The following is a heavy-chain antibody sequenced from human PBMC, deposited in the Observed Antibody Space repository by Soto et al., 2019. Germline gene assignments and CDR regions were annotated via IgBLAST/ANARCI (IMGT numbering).Heavy chain of an antibody. V-gene: IGHV4-31*03. J-gene: IGHJ6*02. CDR2: IYYSGST. D-gene: IGHD5-18*01. CDR3: ARDGSDTATREVGYYYGMDV. Sequence: QVQLQESGPGLVKPSQPLSLTCTVSGGSISSGGYYWSWIRQHPGKGLEWIGYIYYSGSTYYNPSLKSRVTISVDTSKNQFSLKLSSVTAADTAVYYCARDGSDTATREVGYYYGMDVWGQGTTVTVSS. CDR1: GGSISSGGYY.